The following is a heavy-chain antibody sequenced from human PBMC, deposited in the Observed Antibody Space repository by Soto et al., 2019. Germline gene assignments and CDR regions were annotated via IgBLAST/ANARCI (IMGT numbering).Heavy chain of an antibody. D-gene: IGHD2-15*01. J-gene: IGHJ4*02. CDR2: ISYDGSNK. CDR3: AKGRVAADPYVVDY. Sequence: QVQLVESGGGVAQPGRSLRLSCAASGFTFSSYGMHWVRQAPGKGLEWVAVISYDGSNKYYADSVKGRFTVSRDNSKNTLYLQMNSLRAEDTAVYYCAKGRVAADPYVVDYWGQGTLVTVSS. V-gene: IGHV3-30*18. CDR1: GFTFSSYG.